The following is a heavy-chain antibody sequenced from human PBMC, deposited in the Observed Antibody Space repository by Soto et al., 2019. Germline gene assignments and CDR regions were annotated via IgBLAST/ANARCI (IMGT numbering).Heavy chain of an antibody. CDR2: ISASGGST. CDR1: GFTFTNYA. Sequence: GGSLRLSCAASGFTFTNYAMSWVRQSPGKGLEWVSAISASGGSTYYADSVKGRFTISRDNSKNTLYLQMNSLRAEDTAVYYCAKDYDILTGFPYYFDCWGQRTLVTVSS. V-gene: IGHV3-23*01. J-gene: IGHJ4*02. D-gene: IGHD3-9*01. CDR3: AKDYDILTGFPYYFDC.